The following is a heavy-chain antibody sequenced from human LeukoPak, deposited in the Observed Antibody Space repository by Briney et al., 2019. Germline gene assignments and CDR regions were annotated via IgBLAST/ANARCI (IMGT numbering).Heavy chain of an antibody. CDR1: GFTFDDYA. J-gene: IGHJ6*02. CDR3: ATQPPLGPRDYYGMDV. CDR2: ISGDGGST. D-gene: IGHD3-16*01. Sequence: QTGGSLRLSCAASGFTFDDYAMHWVRQAPGKGLEWVSLISGDGGSTYYADSVKGRFTISRDNSKNSLYLQMNSLRAEDTAVYYCATQPPLGPRDYYGMDVWGQGTMVTVSS. V-gene: IGHV3-43*02.